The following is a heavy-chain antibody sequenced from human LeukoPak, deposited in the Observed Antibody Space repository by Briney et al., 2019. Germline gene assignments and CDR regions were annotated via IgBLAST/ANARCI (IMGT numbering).Heavy chain of an antibody. V-gene: IGHV3-11*01. CDR3: ARAGDIVVVGPEYFQH. D-gene: IGHD2-2*01. CDR2: ISSRGTSK. Sequence: GGSLRLSCAASGFTFSDYYMSWIRQAPGKGLEWVSYISSRGTSKYYADSVKGRFSISRDNAKNSMYLQMNSLRVEDTAVYYCARAGDIVVVGPEYFQHWGQGTLVTVSS. J-gene: IGHJ1*01. CDR1: GFTFSDYY.